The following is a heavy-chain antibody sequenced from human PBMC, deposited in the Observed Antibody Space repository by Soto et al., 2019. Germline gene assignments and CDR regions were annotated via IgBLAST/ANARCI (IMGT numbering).Heavy chain of an antibody. CDR1: GFTFSKSA. D-gene: IGHD3-3*01. CDR3: AKSVEFFRGGYGD. Sequence: EVLLLESGGGLVQPGGSLRLSCAASGFTFSKSAMSWVRQAPGKRLEWVSSISDSGAGTYYAEFVKGRFTFFRDNTKHTLSLQMNNLRAEDTAIYYCAKSVEFFRGGYGDWCQGNLVTVSS. J-gene: IGHJ4*02. CDR2: ISDSGAGT. V-gene: IGHV3-23*01.